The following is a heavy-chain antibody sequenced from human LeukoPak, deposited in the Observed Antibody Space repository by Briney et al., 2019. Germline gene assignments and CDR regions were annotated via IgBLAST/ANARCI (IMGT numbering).Heavy chain of an antibody. V-gene: IGHV4-39*01. CDR3: ARTTEGYCSSTRCYGFSYYYYMDV. Sequence: PSETLSLTCTVSGDSIRSSSHHWGWIRQPPGKGLEWIGGIYYSGNTYYNPSLKSRVTISVDTSKNQFSLKLSSVTAADTAVFYCARTTEGYCSSTRCYGFSYYYYMDVWGKGTTVTISS. CDR1: GDSIRSSSHH. J-gene: IGHJ6*03. D-gene: IGHD2-2*01. CDR2: IYYSGNT.